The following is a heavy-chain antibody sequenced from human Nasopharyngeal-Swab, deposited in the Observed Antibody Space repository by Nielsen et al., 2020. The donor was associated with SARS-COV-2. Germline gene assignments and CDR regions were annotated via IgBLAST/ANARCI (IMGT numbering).Heavy chain of an antibody. CDR3: AKDLAYCGGDCYSGFDY. CDR1: GFTFSSYG. Sequence: GESLKISCAASGFTFSSYGMHWVRQAPGKGLEWVAVISYDGSNKYYADSVKGRFTISRDNSKNTLYLQTNSLRAEDTAVYYCAKDLAYCGGDCYSGFDYWGQGTLVTVSS. D-gene: IGHD2-21*02. J-gene: IGHJ4*02. V-gene: IGHV3-30*18. CDR2: ISYDGSNK.